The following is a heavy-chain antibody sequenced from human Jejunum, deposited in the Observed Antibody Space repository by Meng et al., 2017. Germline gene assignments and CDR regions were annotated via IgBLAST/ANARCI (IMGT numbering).Heavy chain of an antibody. V-gene: IGHV4-38-2*02. CDR1: GYSISTGYY. Sequence: SETLSPTCTVSGYSISTGYYWGWIRQPPGKGLEWIGTISQSGGTFYNPSLKSRVTISVDTSKNQFFLKLSSVTAADTAVYDCARRKSGTNAFDIWGQGTMVTVSS. D-gene: IGHD6-13*01. CDR3: ARRKSGTNAFDI. J-gene: IGHJ3*02. CDR2: ISQSGGT.